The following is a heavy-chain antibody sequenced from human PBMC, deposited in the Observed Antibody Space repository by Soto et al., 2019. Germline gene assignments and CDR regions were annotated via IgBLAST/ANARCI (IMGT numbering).Heavy chain of an antibody. CDR2: ISYDGSNA. V-gene: IGHV3-30*18. CDR3: AKVGQAGGMDV. CDR1: GFTFSRYG. J-gene: IGHJ6*04. Sequence: QVHLVESGGGVVQPGTSLRLSCAASGFTFSRYGMNWVRQAPGKGLEWVAAISYDGSNAYYVDAVKGRITISRDNAKNTLFLQMSTLSAEETAVYYGAKVGQAGGMDVWGKGTTVIVSS.